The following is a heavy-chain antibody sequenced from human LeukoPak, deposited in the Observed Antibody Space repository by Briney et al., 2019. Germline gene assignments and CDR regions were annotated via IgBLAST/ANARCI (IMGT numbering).Heavy chain of an antibody. CDR1: GFTFSSYA. CDR2: ISYDGSNK. V-gene: IGHV3-30*04. D-gene: IGHD3-10*01. Sequence: PGGSLRLSCAASGFTFSSYAMHWVRQAPGKGLEWVAVISYDGSNKYYADSVKGRFTISRDNSKNTLYLQMNSLRAEDTAVYYCARYTMVRGANYYYYYMDVWGKGTTVTVSS. CDR3: ARYTMVRGANYYYYYMDV. J-gene: IGHJ6*03.